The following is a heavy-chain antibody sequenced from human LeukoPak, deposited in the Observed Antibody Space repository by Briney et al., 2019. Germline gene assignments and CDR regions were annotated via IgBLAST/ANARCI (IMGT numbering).Heavy chain of an antibody. CDR1: GYSFTTYG. V-gene: IGHV1-18*01. CDR3: ARDPFRSHRSPLDWFGDP. J-gene: IGHJ4*02. CDR2: VSGKNGET. D-gene: IGHD3-10*01. Sequence: ASVKVSCKASGYSFTTYGFSWVRQAPGQGPEWMGWVSGKNGETKYAQKLQDRVTMTTDTSTNTAYMELRNLRSDDTAVYYCARDPFRSHRSPLDWFGDPWGQGTLVTVSS.